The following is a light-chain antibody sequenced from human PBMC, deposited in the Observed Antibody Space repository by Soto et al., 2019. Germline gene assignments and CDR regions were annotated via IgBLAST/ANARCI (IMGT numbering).Light chain of an antibody. CDR3: QQYGSSLWT. CDR2: GAS. Sequence: EIVLTQSPGTLSLSPGERATLSCRASQSITGSYLAWYQQKPGQAPRLLIYGASSRATGIPDRFSGSGSGTDFTLTISRRDPEDFALYYCQQYGSSLWTFGPGTKVEFK. J-gene: IGKJ1*01. CDR1: QSITGSY. V-gene: IGKV3-20*01.